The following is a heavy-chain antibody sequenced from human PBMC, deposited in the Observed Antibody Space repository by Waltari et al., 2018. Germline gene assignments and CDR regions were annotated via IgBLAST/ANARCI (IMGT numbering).Heavy chain of an antibody. CDR1: GGTFSSYA. V-gene: IGHV1-69*12. CDR3: ARGGDGGYSYGFDY. J-gene: IGHJ4*02. CDR2: SIPICGTS. Sequence: QVQLVQSGAEVKKPGSSVKVSCKASGGTFSSYAISWVRQAPGQGLEWMGGSIPICGTSNYAQKFPGRVTITADESTSTAYMGLGSLGSEDTAVYYCARGGDGGYSYGFDYWGQGTLVTVSS. D-gene: IGHD5-18*01.